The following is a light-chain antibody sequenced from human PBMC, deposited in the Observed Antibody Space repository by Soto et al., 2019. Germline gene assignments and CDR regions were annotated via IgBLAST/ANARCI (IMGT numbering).Light chain of an antibody. J-gene: IGLJ3*02. CDR3: QSYDSSLSGWV. CDR1: SSNIGAGYN. V-gene: IGLV1-40*01. Sequence: QSVLTQPPSVSGAPGQRVTISCTGSSSNIGAGYNVQWYQQLPGTAPKLLIYGNSNRPSGVPDRFSGSKSGTSASLAITGLQAEYEADYYCQSYDSSLSGWVVCGGTEVTVL. CDR2: GNS.